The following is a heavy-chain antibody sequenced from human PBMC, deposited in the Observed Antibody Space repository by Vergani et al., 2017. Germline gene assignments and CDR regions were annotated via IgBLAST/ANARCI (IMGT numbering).Heavy chain of an antibody. J-gene: IGHJ6*02. Sequence: EVQLVESGGGLVKPGGSLRLSCAASGFTFSNAWMSWVRQAPGKGLEWVGRIKSKTDGGTTDYAAPVKGRWTNSRDDSKNTLYLQMNSLKTEDTAVYYCTTDGGIAVAGTGYYYGMDVWGQGTTVTVSS. V-gene: IGHV3-15*01. CDR3: TTDGGIAVAGTGYYYGMDV. CDR2: IKSKTDGGTT. CDR1: GFTFSNAW. D-gene: IGHD6-19*01.